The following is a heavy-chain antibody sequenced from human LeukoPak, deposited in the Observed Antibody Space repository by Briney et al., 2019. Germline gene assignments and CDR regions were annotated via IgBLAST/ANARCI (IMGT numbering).Heavy chain of an antibody. J-gene: IGHJ4*02. D-gene: IGHD4-23*01. Sequence: SETLSLTCTVSGSSISSGSYYWSWIRQPAGKGLEWIGRIYTSGSTNYNPSLKSRVTISVDTSKNQFSLKLSSVTAADTAVYYCARDSDYGGNSGGGDYWGQGTLVTVSS. CDR3: ARDSDYGGNSGGGDY. V-gene: IGHV4-61*02. CDR2: IYTSGST. CDR1: GSSISSGSYY.